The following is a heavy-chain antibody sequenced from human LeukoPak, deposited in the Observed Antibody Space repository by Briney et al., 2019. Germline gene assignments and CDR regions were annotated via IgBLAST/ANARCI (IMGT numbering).Heavy chain of an antibody. CDR3: AIDRPGVWGANAFDI. CDR2: IYYSGST. Sequence: SETLSLTCTVSGGSISSSSYYWGCIRQPPGKGLEWIGSIYYSGSTYYNPSLKSRVTISVNTSKNQLSLKLSSVTAADTAVYYCAIDRPGVWGANAFDIWGQGTMVTVSS. J-gene: IGHJ3*02. D-gene: IGHD3-16*01. CDR1: GGSISSSSYY. V-gene: IGHV4-39*07.